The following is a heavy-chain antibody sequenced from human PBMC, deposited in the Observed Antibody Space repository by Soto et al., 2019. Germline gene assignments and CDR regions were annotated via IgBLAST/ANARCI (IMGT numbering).Heavy chain of an antibody. CDR2: LSGGGANT. J-gene: IGHJ4*02. Sequence: EVQLLESGGGLVQPGGSLRLSCSASGFTFSTYSMAWVRQAPGKGLAWVSGLSGGGANTFYADSVKGRFTISVDNSKNTVYLQMNSLRVEDTAVDYRARWHGYVDEWGQGTLVTVYS. CDR1: GFTFSTYS. CDR3: ARWHGYVDE. V-gene: IGHV3-23*01.